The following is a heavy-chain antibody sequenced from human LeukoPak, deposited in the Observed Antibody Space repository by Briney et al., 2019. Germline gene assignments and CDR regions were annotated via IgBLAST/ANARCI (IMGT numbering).Heavy chain of an antibody. J-gene: IGHJ5*02. D-gene: IGHD6-13*01. V-gene: IGHV1-8*01. CDR2: MNPNRGNT. CDR1: GYTFTSYD. Sequence: ASVKVSCKASGYTFTSYDINWVRQATGQGLEWMGWMNPNRGNTGYAQKFQGRVTMTRNTSISTAYVELSSLRSEDTAVYYCAIAAAGTFLNWFDPWGQGTLVTVSS. CDR3: AIAAAGTFLNWFDP.